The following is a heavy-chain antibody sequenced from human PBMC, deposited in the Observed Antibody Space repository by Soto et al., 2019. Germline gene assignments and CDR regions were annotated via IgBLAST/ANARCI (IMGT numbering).Heavy chain of an antibody. V-gene: IGHV1-69*13. CDR3: ARVSSGWHYFDD. CDR1: GGTFSSYA. CDR2: IIPIFGTA. Sequence: EASVKVSCKASGGTFSSYAISWVRQAPGQGLEWMGGIIPIFGTANYAQKFQGRVTITADESTSTAYMELSSLRSEDTAVYYCARVSSGWHYFDDWGQGTLVTVAS. D-gene: IGHD6-19*01. J-gene: IGHJ4*02.